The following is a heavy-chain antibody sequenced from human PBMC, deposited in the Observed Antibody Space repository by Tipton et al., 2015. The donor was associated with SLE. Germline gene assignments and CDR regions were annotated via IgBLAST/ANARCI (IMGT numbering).Heavy chain of an antibody. CDR1: GGSIYSSTYF. CDR3: ARHIWTSVTHFDT. CDR2: IYDSGST. Sequence: TLSLTCTVSGGSIYSSTYFWGWIRQPPGKGLEWVGSIYDSGSTYYNPSLTSRVTISVDTSKSQFSLRLTSVTAADTAVYFCARHIWTSVTHFDTWGQGTLVTVSS. J-gene: IGHJ4*02. V-gene: IGHV4-39*07. D-gene: IGHD4-17*01.